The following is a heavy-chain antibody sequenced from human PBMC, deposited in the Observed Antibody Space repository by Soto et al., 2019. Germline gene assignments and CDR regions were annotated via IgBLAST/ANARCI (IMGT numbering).Heavy chain of an antibody. CDR2: MSGSGSST. V-gene: IGHV3-23*01. D-gene: IGHD6-19*01. CDR3: AKRSGSAWCGVTYFDN. J-gene: IGHJ4*01. Sequence: GGSLRLSCAASGFTFSNYAMSWVRQAPGKGLEWVSAMSGSGSSTYYADSVKGRFTISRDNSRNTLYLQMNSLRAEDTAVYYCAKRSGSAWCGVTYFDNWRHGTRVTVSS. CDR1: GFTFSNYA.